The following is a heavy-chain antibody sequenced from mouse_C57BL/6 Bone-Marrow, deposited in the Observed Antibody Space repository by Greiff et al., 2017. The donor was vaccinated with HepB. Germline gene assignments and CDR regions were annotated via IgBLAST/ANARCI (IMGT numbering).Heavy chain of an antibody. J-gene: IGHJ3*01. D-gene: IGHD2-5*01. V-gene: IGHV2-5*01. CDR3: AITYYSNYEGFAY. Sequence: QVQLQQSGPGLVQPSQSLSITCTVSGFSLTSYGVHWVRQSPGKGLEWLGVIWRGGSTDYNAAFMSRLSITKDNSKSQVFFKMNSLQADDTAIYYCAITYYSNYEGFAYWGQGTLVTVSA. CDR2: IWRGGST. CDR1: GFSLTSYG.